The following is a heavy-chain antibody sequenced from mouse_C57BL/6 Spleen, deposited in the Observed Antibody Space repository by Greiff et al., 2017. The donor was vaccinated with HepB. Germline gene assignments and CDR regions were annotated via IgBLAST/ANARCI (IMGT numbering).Heavy chain of an antibody. Sequence: VQLKESGAELVRPGASVKLSCTASGFNIKDDYMHWVKQRPEQGLEWIGWIDPENGDTEYASKFQGKATITADTSSNTAYLQLSSLTSEDTAVYYCTTTPYSNYAWFAYWGQGTLVTVSA. J-gene: IGHJ3*01. CDR2: IDPENGDT. CDR1: GFNIKDDY. CDR3: TTTPYSNYAWFAY. V-gene: IGHV14-4*01. D-gene: IGHD2-5*01.